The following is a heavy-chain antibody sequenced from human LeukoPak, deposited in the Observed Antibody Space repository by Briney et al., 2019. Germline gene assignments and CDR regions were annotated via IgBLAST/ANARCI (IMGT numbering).Heavy chain of an antibody. Sequence: GASVKVSCKASGYTFTTYGLSWVRQAPGQGLEWMGWISTYNGNTHYAQKLQGRVTMTTDTSTSTAYMELRSLRSDDTAVYYCAREGVRSGYAAAFGIWGQGTMVTVSS. CDR2: ISTYNGNT. D-gene: IGHD5-12*01. CDR3: AREGVRSGYAAAFGI. CDR1: GYTFTTYG. J-gene: IGHJ3*02. V-gene: IGHV1-18*01.